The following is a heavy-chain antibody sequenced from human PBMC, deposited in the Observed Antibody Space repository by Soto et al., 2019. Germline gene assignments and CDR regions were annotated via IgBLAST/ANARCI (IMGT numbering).Heavy chain of an antibody. D-gene: IGHD3-3*01. V-gene: IGHV4-30-2*01. Sequence: QLQLQESGSGLVKPSQTLSLTCTVSGGSIISGCYSWSWIRQPPGKGLEWIGYNYHSGSTYYNPAHMSRITISVDRSKNQFSLKLSSVTAADTAVYYGPRGPEFLPWGQGTLVTVSS. CDR3: PRGPEFLP. CDR2: NYHSGST. J-gene: IGHJ5*02. CDR1: GGSIISGCYS.